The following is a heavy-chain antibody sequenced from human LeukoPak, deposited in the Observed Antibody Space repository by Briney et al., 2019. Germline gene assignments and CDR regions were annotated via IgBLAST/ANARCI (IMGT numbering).Heavy chain of an antibody. Sequence: GGSLRLSCAASGFTVSSNYMSWVRQAPGKGLEWVSVIYSGGSTYYADSVKGRFTISRANSKNTLYLQMHSLSAEDTAVYYCASGGPAAGRFDYWGQGTLVTVSS. J-gene: IGHJ4*02. CDR2: IYSGGST. D-gene: IGHD6-13*01. CDR1: GFTVSSNY. V-gene: IGHV3-66*01. CDR3: ASGGPAAGRFDY.